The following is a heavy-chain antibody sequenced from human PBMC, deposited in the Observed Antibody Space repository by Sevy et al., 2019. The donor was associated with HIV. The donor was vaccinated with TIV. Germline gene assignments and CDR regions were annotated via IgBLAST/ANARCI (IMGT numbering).Heavy chain of an antibody. CDR1: GGSFSGYY. J-gene: IGHJ6*02. D-gene: IGHD3-10*01. CDR3: ARGRIVVQGVIITYYYYGMDV. V-gene: IGHV4-34*01. CDR2: INHSGST. Sequence: SETLSLTCAVYGGSFSGYYWSWIRQPPGKGLEWIGEINHSGSTNYNPSLKSRVTISVDTSKNQFSLKLGSVTAADTAVYYCARGRIVVQGVIITYYYYGMDVWGQGTTVTVSS.